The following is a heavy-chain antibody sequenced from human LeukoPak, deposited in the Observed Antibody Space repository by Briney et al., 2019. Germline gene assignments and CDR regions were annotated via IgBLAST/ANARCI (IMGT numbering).Heavy chain of an antibody. J-gene: IGHJ4*02. V-gene: IGHV5-51*01. Sequence: GESLQISCKGSGYIFTGYWIGWVRQMPGKGLEWMGTIYPCDSDTRYSPSFQGQVTISGDKSISTAYLQWSSLKASDTAMYYCTRVYYSSSSHHFDYWGQGTLVTVSS. D-gene: IGHD6-6*01. CDR2: IYPCDSDT. CDR3: TRVYYSSSSHHFDY. CDR1: GYIFTGYW.